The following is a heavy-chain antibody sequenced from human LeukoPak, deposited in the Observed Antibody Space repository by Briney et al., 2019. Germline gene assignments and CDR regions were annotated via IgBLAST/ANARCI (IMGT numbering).Heavy chain of an antibody. D-gene: IGHD1-26*01. CDR2: ISGSGGAT. J-gene: IGHJ4*02. CDR3: AIEQWELKY. V-gene: IGHV3-23*01. Sequence: PGGSLRLSCAASGFTFYNSGMGWVRHAPGKELEWVSAISGSGGATYYADSVKARFTISKDDSKNTLYLQMSSLRAEDTAVYYCAIEQWELKYWGQATLVTVSS. CDR1: GFTFYNSG.